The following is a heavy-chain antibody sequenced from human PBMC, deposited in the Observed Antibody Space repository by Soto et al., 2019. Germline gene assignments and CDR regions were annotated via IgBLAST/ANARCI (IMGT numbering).Heavy chain of an antibody. J-gene: IGHJ2*01. CDR3: ARPLWINDYNGGYFAL. CDR1: GFTFSSYA. CDR2: ISYDGSNK. V-gene: IGHV3-30-3*01. Sequence: QVQLVESGGGVVQPGRSLRLSCAASGFTFSSYAMHWVRQAPGKGLEWLAVISYDGSNKYYADSVKGHFTISRANSKNTLDVHMNSSRAEDTAVYYFARPLWINDYNGGYFALWGRGTLMTISS. D-gene: IGHD4-4*01.